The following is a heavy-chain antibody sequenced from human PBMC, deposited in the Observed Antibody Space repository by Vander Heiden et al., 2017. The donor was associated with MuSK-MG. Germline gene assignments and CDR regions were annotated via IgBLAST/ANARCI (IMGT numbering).Heavy chain of an antibody. Sequence: QVQLQESGPGLVKPSETLSLTCAVSGYSISSGYYWGWIRQPPGKGLEWIGSIYHSGSTYYNPSLKSRVTISVDTSKNQFSLKLSSVTAADTAVYYCARQGGVTLYYFDYWGQGTLVTVSS. CDR3: ARQGGVTLYYFDY. D-gene: IGHD4-4*01. V-gene: IGHV4-38-2*01. J-gene: IGHJ4*02. CDR1: GYSISSGYY. CDR2: IYHSGST.